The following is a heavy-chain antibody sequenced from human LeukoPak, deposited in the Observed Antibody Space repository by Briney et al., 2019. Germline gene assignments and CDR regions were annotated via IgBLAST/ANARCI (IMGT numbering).Heavy chain of an antibody. V-gene: IGHV3-48*03. J-gene: IGHJ4*02. Sequence: GGSLRLSCAASGFSFDTYEMNWVRQAPGKGLEWVSYISPNGRSINYADSVKGRFTISRDNTKNSLYLQMNSLRAEDTAIYYCTREGDNSTPDYWGQGTLVTVSP. D-gene: IGHD2/OR15-2a*01. CDR3: TREGDNSTPDY. CDR2: ISPNGRSI. CDR1: GFSFDTYE.